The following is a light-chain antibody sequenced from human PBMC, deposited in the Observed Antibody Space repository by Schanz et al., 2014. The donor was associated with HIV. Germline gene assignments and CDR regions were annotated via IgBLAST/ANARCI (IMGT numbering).Light chain of an antibody. Sequence: QSVLTQPPSASGTPGQRVTISCSGSSSNIGSNTVNWYQHLPGSAPKLLIYGTDQRPSGVPDRFSGSKSGTSASLAISGLRSDDEAHYYCATWDDSLNGVVFGGGTKLTVL. V-gene: IGLV1-44*01. J-gene: IGLJ2*01. CDR1: SSNIGSNT. CDR2: GTD. CDR3: ATWDDSLNGVV.